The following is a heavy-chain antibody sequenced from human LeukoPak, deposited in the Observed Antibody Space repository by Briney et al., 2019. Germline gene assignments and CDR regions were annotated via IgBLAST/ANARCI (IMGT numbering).Heavy chain of an antibody. CDR2: IYDRGTT. CDR3: ARDPGGYSGSYLFDY. Sequence: SETLSLTCTVSGYSIRGGHYWGWIRQPPGKGLEWIGSIYDRGTTHYNPSLKSRVTISVDTSKNQFSLKLSSVTAADTAVYYCARDPGGYSGSYLFDYWGQGTLVTVSS. J-gene: IGHJ4*02. D-gene: IGHD1-26*01. CDR1: GYSIRGGHY. V-gene: IGHV4-38-2*02.